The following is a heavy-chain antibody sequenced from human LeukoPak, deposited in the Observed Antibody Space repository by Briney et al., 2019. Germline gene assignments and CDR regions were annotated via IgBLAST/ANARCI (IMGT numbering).Heavy chain of an antibody. D-gene: IGHD5-18*01. J-gene: IGHJ6*02. Sequence: GGSLRLSCAASGFTFSRYWMSWVRQAPGKGLECVANIKQDGSEKYYVDSVKGRFTISRDNDKNSLYLQMNSLRAEDTAVYYCAREDGYSFQFTYYYYGMDVWGQGTTVTVSS. CDR2: IKQDGSEK. V-gene: IGHV3-7*01. CDR1: GFTFSRYW. CDR3: AREDGYSFQFTYYYYGMDV.